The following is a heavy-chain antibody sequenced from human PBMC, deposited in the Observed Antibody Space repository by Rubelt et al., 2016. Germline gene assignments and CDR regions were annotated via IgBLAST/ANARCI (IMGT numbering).Heavy chain of an antibody. D-gene: IGHD6-13*01. V-gene: IGHV1-58*01. Sequence: QMQLVQSGPEVKKPGTSVKVSCKASGFTFTSSAVQWVRQARGQRLEWIGWIVVGSGNTNYAQKFQGRVTITADKSTSTAYMELSSLRSEDTAVYYCARLPSPKAAAGTSFDYWGQGTLVTVSS. CDR2: IVVGSGNT. J-gene: IGHJ4*02. CDR1: GFTFTSSA. CDR3: ARLPSPKAAAGTSFDY.